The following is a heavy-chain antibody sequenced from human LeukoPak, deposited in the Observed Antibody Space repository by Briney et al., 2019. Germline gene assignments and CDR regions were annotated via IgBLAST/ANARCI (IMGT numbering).Heavy chain of an antibody. V-gene: IGHV4-59*01. J-gene: IGHJ4*02. CDR2: IYYSGST. CDR3: ARGEVARGPFDY. CDR1: GGSISSYY. Sequence: SETLSLTCTVSGGSISSYYWSWIRQPPGKGLEWIGYIYYSGSTNYNPSLKSRVTISVDTSKSQFSLKLSSVTAADTAVYYCARGEVARGPFDYWGQGTLVTVSS. D-gene: IGHD2-15*01.